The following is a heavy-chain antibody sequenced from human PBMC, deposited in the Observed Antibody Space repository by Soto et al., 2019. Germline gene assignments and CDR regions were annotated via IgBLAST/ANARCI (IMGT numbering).Heavy chain of an antibody. J-gene: IGHJ6*02. CDR2: TYYRSKWYN. D-gene: IGHD3-10*01. V-gene: IGHV6-1*01. CDR1: GDSVSSNSAA. Sequence: LSLTCAISGDSVSSNSAAWNWIRQSPSRGLEWLGRTYYRSKWYNDDAVSVKSRITINPDTSKNQFSLQLNSVTPEGTAVYYGAREELLWFGDKSRVYYSGMDVWGQGTTVTVSS. CDR3: AREELLWFGDKSRVYYSGMDV.